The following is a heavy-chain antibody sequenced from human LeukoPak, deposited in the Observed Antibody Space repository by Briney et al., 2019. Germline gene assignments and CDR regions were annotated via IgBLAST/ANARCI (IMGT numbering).Heavy chain of an antibody. CDR1: GGSISSYY. V-gene: IGHV4-59*01. CDR3: ARRAGAYSHPYDY. D-gene: IGHD4/OR15-4a*01. CDR2: IYYSGGT. Sequence: SETLSLTCTVSGGSISSYYWSWIRQPPGKGLEWIGYIYYSGGTNYNPSLKSRVTISVDTSKNQFSLKLSSATAADTAVYYCARRAGAYSHPYDYWGQGTLVTVSS. J-gene: IGHJ4*02.